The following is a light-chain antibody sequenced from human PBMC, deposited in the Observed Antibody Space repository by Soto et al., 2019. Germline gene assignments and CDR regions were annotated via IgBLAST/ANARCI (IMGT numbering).Light chain of an antibody. CDR2: SAS. CDR3: LQDYNYPRT. J-gene: IGKJ1*01. CDR1: QAIRND. V-gene: IGKV1-6*01. Sequence: AIQMTQSPSSLSASVGDRVTITCRASQAIRNDLGWYQQKPGKAPKLLIYSASSLQSGVPSRFSGSGSGTDFTLTISSLQPEDFAIYFCLQDYNYPRTFGQGTKVDIK.